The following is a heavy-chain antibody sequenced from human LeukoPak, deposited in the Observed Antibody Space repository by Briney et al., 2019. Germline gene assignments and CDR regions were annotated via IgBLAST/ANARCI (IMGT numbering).Heavy chain of an antibody. Sequence: PGGSLRLSCAASGFTFSSYAMHWVRQAPGKGLEWVAVIWYDGSNKYYADSVKGRFTISRDNSKNTLYLQVNSLRVEDTAVYYCATASGTYTSTYWGQGTLVTVSS. D-gene: IGHD1-26*01. V-gene: IGHV3-33*08. CDR3: ATASGTYTSTY. CDR1: GFTFSSYA. J-gene: IGHJ4*02. CDR2: IWYDGSNK.